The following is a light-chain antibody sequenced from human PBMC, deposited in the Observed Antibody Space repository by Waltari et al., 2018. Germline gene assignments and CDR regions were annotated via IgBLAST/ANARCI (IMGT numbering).Light chain of an antibody. J-gene: IGKJ1*01. CDR2: AAS. Sequence: LTQSPGTLSLSPGERATLSCRASESIGTSLVWYQQKPGQAPRLLMYAASRRATGIPARFIGSWSGTDFSLTISRLEPEDFAVYFCQNHERLPATFGQGTKVEIK. V-gene: IGKV3-20*01. CDR3: QNHERLPAT. CDR1: ESIGTS.